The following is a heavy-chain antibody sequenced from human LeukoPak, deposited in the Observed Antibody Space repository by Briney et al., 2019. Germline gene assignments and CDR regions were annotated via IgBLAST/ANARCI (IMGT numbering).Heavy chain of an antibody. CDR2: IDLNGNHI. J-gene: IGHJ5*02. V-gene: IGHV3-21*01. Sequence: GGSLRLSCVGSGFPFSSYSMNWVRQAPGKGLEWVSSIDLNGNHINYADSVKDRFTISRDNAKNSLFLQMDSLRVEDTAVYYCARDRGLGLPNWFTPWGQGTLVAVSS. CDR3: ARDRGLGLPNWFTP. D-gene: IGHD2-15*01. CDR1: GFPFSSYS.